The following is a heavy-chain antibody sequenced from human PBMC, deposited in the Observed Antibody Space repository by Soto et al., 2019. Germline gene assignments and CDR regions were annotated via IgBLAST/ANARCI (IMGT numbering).Heavy chain of an antibody. V-gene: IGHV4-31*03. D-gene: IGHD6-19*01. CDR1: GRPVSSGGYY. J-gene: IGHJ5*02. CDR3: VRDRALDSSGHWFDA. CDR2: IYHIGSP. Sequence: QVQLQESGPGLVKPSQTLSLTCTVSGRPVSSGGYYWTWIRQFPGKGLEWIGYIYHIGSPSYNPSLKSRRSMSLDASTNQFSLDLPSVTAADTAIYYCVRDRALDSSGHWFDAWGQGTLATVSS.